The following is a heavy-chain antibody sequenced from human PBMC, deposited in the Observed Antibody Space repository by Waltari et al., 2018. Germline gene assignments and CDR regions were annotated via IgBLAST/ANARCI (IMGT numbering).Heavy chain of an antibody. V-gene: IGHV3-23*04. J-gene: IGHJ2*01. CDR2: ISGSGGST. CDR3: ARYGSSSWHHWYFDL. CDR1: GFTFSSYA. D-gene: IGHD6-13*01. Sequence: EVQLVESGGGLVQPGGSLRLSCAASGFTFSSYAMSWVRQAPGKGLEWVSAISGSGGSTYYADSVKGRFTISRDNSKNTLYLQMNSLKASDTAMYYCARYGSSSWHHWYFDLWGRGTLVTVSS.